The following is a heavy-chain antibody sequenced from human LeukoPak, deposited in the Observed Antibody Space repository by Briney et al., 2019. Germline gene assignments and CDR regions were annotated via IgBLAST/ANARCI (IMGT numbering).Heavy chain of an antibody. J-gene: IGHJ4*02. D-gene: IGHD6-13*01. Sequence: GGSLRLSCAASGFTLSSYWISWVRQAPGGGLEWVANINQDGSEKYYVDSVKGRFTISRDNAKNTVYLQMNSLRVEDTAVYYCTRAVAAAGSYWSQGTLVTVSS. CDR2: INQDGSEK. CDR3: TRAVAAAGSY. V-gene: IGHV3-7*04. CDR1: GFTLSSYW.